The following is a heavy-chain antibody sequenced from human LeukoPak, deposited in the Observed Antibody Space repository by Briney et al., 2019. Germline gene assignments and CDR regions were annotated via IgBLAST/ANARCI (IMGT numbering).Heavy chain of an antibody. CDR1: GFTFSSYG. Sequence: GGSLRLSCAASGFTFSSYGMHWVRQAPGQGLEWMGWINPNSGGTNYAQKFQGRVTMTRDTSISTAYMELSRLRSDDTAVYYCARDPRGKYSSSLYYFDYWGQGTLVTVSS. CDR3: ARDPRGKYSSSLYYFDY. CDR2: INPNSGGT. D-gene: IGHD6-13*01. J-gene: IGHJ4*02. V-gene: IGHV1-2*02.